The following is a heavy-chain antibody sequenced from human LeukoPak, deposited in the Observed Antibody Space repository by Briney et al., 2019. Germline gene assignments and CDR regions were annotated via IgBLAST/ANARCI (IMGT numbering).Heavy chain of an antibody. J-gene: IGHJ4*02. Sequence: PGGSLRLSCAASAFTFSGHAMTWVRQTPGKGLEWVSNISDDGGSTFYADSVKGRFTIARDNSKDTLYLQMNSLRAEDTAIYYCAKTGISGAATVFFDSWGQGTLVTVSS. V-gene: IGHV3-23*01. CDR3: AKTGISGAATVFFDS. CDR2: ISDDGGST. CDR1: AFTFSGHA. D-gene: IGHD1-26*01.